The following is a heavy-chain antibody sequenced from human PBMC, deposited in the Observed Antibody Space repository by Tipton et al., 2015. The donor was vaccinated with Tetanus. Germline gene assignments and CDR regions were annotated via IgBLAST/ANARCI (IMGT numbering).Heavy chain of an antibody. CDR2: IYYTGST. CDR3: ARLTAHSMDVVDYYYFGMAV. V-gene: IGHV4-59*01. D-gene: IGHD2-21*01. Sequence: TLSLTCTVSGGSMNSYYWSWIRQPPGKGLEWIGYIYYTGSTNYNPSLKSGVTISLDTSKNQFSLKLTSVSAADTAVYYGARLTAHSMDVVDYYYFGMAVWGQGTKVPFSS. J-gene: IGHJ6*02. CDR1: GGSMNSYY.